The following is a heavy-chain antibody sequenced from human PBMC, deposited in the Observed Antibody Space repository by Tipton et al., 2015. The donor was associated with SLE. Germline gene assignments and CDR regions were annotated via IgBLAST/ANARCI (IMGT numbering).Heavy chain of an antibody. J-gene: IGHJ4*02. D-gene: IGHD3-9*01. V-gene: IGHV4-61*05. CDR1: GGSISSSGYY. CDR2: IYYSGST. Sequence: TLSLTCTVSGGSISSSGYYWGWIRQPPGKGLEWIGNIYYSGSTTYNPSLKSRVTISVDTSKNQFSLKLSSVTAADTAVYYCARGLDILTGSDPDYWGQGTLVTVSS. CDR3: ARGLDILTGSDPDY.